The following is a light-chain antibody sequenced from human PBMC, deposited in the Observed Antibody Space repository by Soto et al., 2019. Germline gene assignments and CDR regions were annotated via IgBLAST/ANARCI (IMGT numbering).Light chain of an antibody. CDR1: PSNIGSNT. CDR2: GDY. J-gene: IGLJ2*01. CDR3: AAWDDSLGGHVV. Sequence: QSVLTQPPSASGTPGQRVTISCSGSPSNIGSNTVSWYQQFSGSAPRLIMYGDYRRPSVVPDRFSGSKSGASASLAISGRQSEDEAFCYCAAWDDSLGGHVVFGGGTKLTVL. V-gene: IGLV1-44*01.